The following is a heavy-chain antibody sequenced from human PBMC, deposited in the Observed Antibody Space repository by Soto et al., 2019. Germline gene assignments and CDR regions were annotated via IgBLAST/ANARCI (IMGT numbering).Heavy chain of an antibody. CDR3: ARASGVISIVLVPAALTPYYYGMDV. J-gene: IGHJ6*02. CDR2: IIPIFGTA. D-gene: IGHD2-2*01. V-gene: IGHV1-69*13. CDR1: GGTFSSYA. Sequence: SVKVSCKASGGTFSSYAIRRARQAPGQGLEWMGGIIPIFGTANYAQKFQGRVTITADESTSTAYMELSSLSSEVTAVYYCARASGVISIVLVPAALTPYYYGMDVWGQGTTVTVS.